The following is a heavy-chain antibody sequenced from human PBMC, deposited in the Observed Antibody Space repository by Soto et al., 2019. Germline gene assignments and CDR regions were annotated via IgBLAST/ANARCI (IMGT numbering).Heavy chain of an antibody. V-gene: IGHV1-69*01. D-gene: IGHD3-10*01. CDR1: GASFGSYA. CDR3: AREPFGRFDP. J-gene: IGHJ5*02. CDR2: IIPVFGTT. Sequence: QMQLVQSGTEVKQPGSSVKVSCKASGASFGSYAVSWVRQAPGQGLEWMGAIIPVFGTTNYTQKFQGRVTITADDSTTTAYMELSSLRSDDTAVYYCAREPFGRFDPWGQGTLVTVSS.